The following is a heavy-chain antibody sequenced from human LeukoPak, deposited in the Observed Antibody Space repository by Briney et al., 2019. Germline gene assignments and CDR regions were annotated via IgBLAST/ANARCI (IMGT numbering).Heavy chain of an antibody. CDR3: ARRGSTMVRGVIMGPDY. CDR2: ISSDGSYK. J-gene: IGHJ4*02. Sequence: GRSLRLSCAASGFTFSTYGLHWVRRAPGKGLEWVAVISSDGSYKYYADSVKGRFTISRDNSKNTLYLQMNSLRVEDTAVYYCARRGSTMVRGVIMGPDYWGQGTLVTVSS. D-gene: IGHD3-10*01. V-gene: IGHV3-30*03. CDR1: GFTFSTYG.